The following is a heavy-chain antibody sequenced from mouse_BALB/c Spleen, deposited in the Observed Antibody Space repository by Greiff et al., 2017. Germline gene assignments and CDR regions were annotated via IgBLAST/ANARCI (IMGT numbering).Heavy chain of an antibody. Sequence: EVQRVESGGGLVKPGGSLKLSCAASGFTFSSYAMSWVRQTPEKRLEWVASISSGGSTYYPDSVKGRFTISRDNARNILYLQMSSLRSEDTAMYYCARGQGYYDYDRSFAYWGQGTLVTVSA. CDR1: GFTFSSYA. V-gene: IGHV5-6-5*01. J-gene: IGHJ3*01. CDR2: ISSGGST. CDR3: ARGQGYYDYDRSFAY. D-gene: IGHD2-4*01.